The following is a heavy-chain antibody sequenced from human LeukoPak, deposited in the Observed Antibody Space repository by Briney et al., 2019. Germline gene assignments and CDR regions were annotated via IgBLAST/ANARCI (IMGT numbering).Heavy chain of an antibody. D-gene: IGHD6-6*01. Sequence: GGSLRLSCAVSGFTFSSYWMHWVRQAPGKGLVWVSRIDTDGSSTVYADYVRGRFTISRDNAKNTLYLQMNSLRAEDTAMYYCARVGSAYSSSSPPDYWGQGTLVTVSS. CDR3: ARVGSAYSSSSPPDY. CDR1: GFTFSSYW. V-gene: IGHV3-74*01. CDR2: IDTDGSST. J-gene: IGHJ4*02.